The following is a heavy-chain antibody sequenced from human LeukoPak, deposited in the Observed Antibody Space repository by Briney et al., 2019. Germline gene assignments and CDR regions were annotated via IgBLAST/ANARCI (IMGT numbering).Heavy chain of an antibody. Sequence: SETLSLTCTVSGGSISSYYWSWIRQPPGKGLEWIGYIYYSGSTNYNPSLKSRVTISVDRSKNQFSLKLSSVTAADTAVYYCARGVGPTYYYDSSGYAPPLYFDYWGQGTLVTVSS. CDR2: IYYSGST. CDR3: ARGVGPTYYYDSSGYAPPLYFDY. D-gene: IGHD3-22*01. J-gene: IGHJ4*02. V-gene: IGHV4-59*12. CDR1: GGSISSYY.